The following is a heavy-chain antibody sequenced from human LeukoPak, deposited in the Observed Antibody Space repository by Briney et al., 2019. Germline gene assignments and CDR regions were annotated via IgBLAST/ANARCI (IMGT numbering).Heavy chain of an antibody. CDR1: GFTFSSYA. V-gene: IGHV3-30-3*01. Sequence: PGGSLRLSCAASGFTFSSYAMHWVRQAPGKGLEWVAVISYDGSNKYYADSVKGRFTISRDNSKNTLYLQMNSLRAEDTAVYYCASGQGVQMGFDYWGQGTLVTVSS. J-gene: IGHJ4*02. CDR3: ASGQGVQMGFDY. D-gene: IGHD2-8*01. CDR2: ISYDGSNK.